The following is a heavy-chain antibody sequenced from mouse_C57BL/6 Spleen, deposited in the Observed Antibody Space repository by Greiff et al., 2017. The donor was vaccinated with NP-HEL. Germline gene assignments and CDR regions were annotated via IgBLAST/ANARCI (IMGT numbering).Heavy chain of an antibody. CDR1: GYAFSSSW. J-gene: IGHJ4*01. D-gene: IGHD2-3*01. CDR2: IYPGDGDT. V-gene: IGHV1-82*01. CDR3: ARDGLYAMDY. Sequence: VKLQESGPELVKPGASVKISCKASGYAFSSSWMNWVKQRPGKGLEWIGRIYPGDGDTNYNGKFKGKATLTADKSSSTAYMQLSSLTSEDSAVYFCARDGLYAMDYWGQGTPVTVSS.